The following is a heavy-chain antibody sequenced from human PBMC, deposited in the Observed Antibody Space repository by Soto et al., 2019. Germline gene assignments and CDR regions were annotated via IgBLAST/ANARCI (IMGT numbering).Heavy chain of an antibody. D-gene: IGHD3-22*01. CDR2: IYYSGST. V-gene: IGHV4-59*08. Sequence: SETLSLTCTVSGGSISSYYWSWIRQPPGKGLEWIGYIYYSGSTNYNPSLKSRVTISVDTSKNQFSLKLSSVTAADTAVYYCAGLLYDRSGYYYFDDWGQGIQVTGSS. J-gene: IGHJ4*02. CDR3: AGLLYDRSGYYYFDD. CDR1: GGSISSYY.